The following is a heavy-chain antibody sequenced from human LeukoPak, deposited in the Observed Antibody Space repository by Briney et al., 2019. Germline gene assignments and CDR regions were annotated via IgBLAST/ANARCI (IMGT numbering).Heavy chain of an antibody. V-gene: IGHV3-74*01. D-gene: IGHD3-10*01. CDR2: INSGGSGT. CDR3: AGRSGSYYSLNY. CDR1: GFTFSSYW. J-gene: IGHJ4*02. Sequence: GGSLRLAWAAAGFTFSSYWMHWVRQAPGKVLVWVSRINSGGSGTSYADSVKGRFTISRDNAKNTLYLQMNSLRAEDTAVYYCAGRSGSYYSLNYWGQGTLVTVSS.